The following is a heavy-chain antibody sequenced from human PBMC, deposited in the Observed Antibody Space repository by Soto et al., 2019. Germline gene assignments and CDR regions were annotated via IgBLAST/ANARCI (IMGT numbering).Heavy chain of an antibody. CDR3: AKGGVGYYDSTGYYLYYYYGMDV. D-gene: IGHD3-22*01. V-gene: IGHV3-23*01. J-gene: IGHJ6*02. CDR1: GFTFSSYS. Sequence: EVQLLESGGGLVQPGGSLRLSCAASGFTFSSYSMIWVRQAPGKGLEWVSAISGSGGTTYYADSVKGRFTISRDNSKNTLYLQMNSLRAEGTAVYHCAKGGVGYYDSTGYYLYYYYGMDVWGQGTTVTVSS. CDR2: ISGSGGTT.